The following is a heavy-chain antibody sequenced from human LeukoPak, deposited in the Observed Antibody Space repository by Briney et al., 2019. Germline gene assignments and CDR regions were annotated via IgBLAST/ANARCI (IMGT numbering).Heavy chain of an antibody. CDR1: GFTFSSYW. Sequence: GGSLRLSCAASGFTFSSYWMSWVRQAPGKGLEWVANIREDGSEKYYVDSVKGQFTISRDSAKNSLFLQMDSLRAEDTAVYYCARDLAGHYYGSGSSFDYWGQGTLVTVSS. CDR2: IREDGSEK. J-gene: IGHJ4*02. CDR3: ARDLAGHYYGSGSSFDY. V-gene: IGHV3-7*01. D-gene: IGHD3-10*01.